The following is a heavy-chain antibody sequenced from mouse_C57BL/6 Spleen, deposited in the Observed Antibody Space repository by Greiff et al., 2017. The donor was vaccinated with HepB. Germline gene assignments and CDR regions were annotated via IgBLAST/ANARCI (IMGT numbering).Heavy chain of an antibody. Sequence: QVQLKQSGPELVKPGASVKISCKASGYTFTDYYINWVKQRPGQGLEWIGWIFPGSGSTYYNEKFKGKATLTVDKSSSAAYMLLSSLTSVDSAVYFCARERRYYGSSYGYAMDYWGQGTSVTVSS. D-gene: IGHD1-1*01. J-gene: IGHJ4*01. CDR1: GYTFTDYY. V-gene: IGHV1-75*01. CDR3: ARERRYYGSSYGYAMDY. CDR2: IFPGSGST.